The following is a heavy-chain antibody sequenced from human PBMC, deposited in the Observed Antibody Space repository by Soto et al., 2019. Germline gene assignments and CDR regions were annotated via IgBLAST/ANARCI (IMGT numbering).Heavy chain of an antibody. Sequence: EAQLVESGGGLVQPGGSLRLSCAASGFTFSNYEMHWVRQAPGKGLEYVSGISNNGAHTDYAKSVKGRFTISRDNSENTLYLQMGSLRAYVMALDYDVRRGYGSRWPNVYMDVWGKGTTVTVFS. CDR3: VRRGYGSRWPNVYMDV. D-gene: IGHD5-12*01. J-gene: IGHJ6*03. CDR1: GFTFSNYE. V-gene: IGHV3-64*01. CDR2: ISNNGAHT.